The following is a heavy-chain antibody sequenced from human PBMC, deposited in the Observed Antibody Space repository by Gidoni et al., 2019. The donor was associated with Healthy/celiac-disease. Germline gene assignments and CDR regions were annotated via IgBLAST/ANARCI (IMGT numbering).Heavy chain of an antibody. Sequence: QVQLQESGPGLVKPSETLSLTCTVPGGSISSYYWSWIRQPPGKGLEWSGYIYYSGSPNYNPSLKSRVTISVDTSKNQFSLKLSSVTAADTAVYYCARLVGASAFDIWGQGTMVTVSS. V-gene: IGHV4-59*01. CDR2: IYYSGSP. CDR3: ARLVGASAFDI. CDR1: GGSISSYY. D-gene: IGHD1-26*01. J-gene: IGHJ3*02.